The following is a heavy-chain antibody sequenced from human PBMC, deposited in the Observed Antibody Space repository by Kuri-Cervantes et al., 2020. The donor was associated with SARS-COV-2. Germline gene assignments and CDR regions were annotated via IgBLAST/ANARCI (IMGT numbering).Heavy chain of an antibody. CDR1: GFTFSSYA. Sequence: GESLKISCAASGFTFSSYAMHWVRQAPGKGLEWVAFIQDDGSNKYYADSVKGRFTISRDNSKYTLSLEMDSLRADDTAVYYCAKDPNGIVVVVAAIDSWGQGTLVTVSS. J-gene: IGHJ4*02. D-gene: IGHD2-15*01. CDR2: IQDDGSNK. CDR3: AKDPNGIVVVVAAIDS. V-gene: IGHV3-30*02.